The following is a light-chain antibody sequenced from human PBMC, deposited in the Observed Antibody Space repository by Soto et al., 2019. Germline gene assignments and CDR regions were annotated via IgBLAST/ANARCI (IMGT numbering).Light chain of an antibody. CDR2: GAS. V-gene: IGKV3-15*01. CDR1: QSVSSS. J-gene: IGKJ2*01. Sequence: EIVMTQSPATLSVSPGERATLSCRASQSVSSSLAWFQQRPGQAPRLLICGASTRATGIPARFSGSGSGTEFTLTISSLQSEDFAVYYCQQYNNWYTFGQGTKLEIK. CDR3: QQYNNWYT.